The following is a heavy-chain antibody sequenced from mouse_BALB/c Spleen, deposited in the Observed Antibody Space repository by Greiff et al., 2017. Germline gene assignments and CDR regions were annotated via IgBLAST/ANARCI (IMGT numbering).Heavy chain of an antibody. J-gene: IGHJ2*01. D-gene: IGHD1-1*01. V-gene: IGHV5-6-4*01. CDR3: TRDHYGSSYDYFDD. CDR1: GFTFSSYT. Sequence: EVQLVESGGGLVKPGGSLKLSCAASGFTFSSYTMSWVRQTPEKRLEWVATISRGGSNTEYPDSVKGRFTISRDNAKNTLYLQMSSLKSEDTAMYDCTRDHYGSSYDYFDDWGQGTTLTVSS. CDR2: ISRGGSNT.